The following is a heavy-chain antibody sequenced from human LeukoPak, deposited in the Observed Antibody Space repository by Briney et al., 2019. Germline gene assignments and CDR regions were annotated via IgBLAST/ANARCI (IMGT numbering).Heavy chain of an antibody. CDR1: GFTFSSYA. CDR3: ARDSPYVLRFPMDY. CDR2: ISYDGSNK. J-gene: IGHJ4*02. V-gene: IGHV3-30*04. D-gene: IGHD3-3*01. Sequence: GGSLRLSCAASGFTFSSYAMHWVRQAPGKGLEWVAVISYDGSNKYYADSVKGRFTISRDNSKNTLYLQMNSLRAEDTAVYYCARDSPYVLRFPMDYWGQGTLVTVSS.